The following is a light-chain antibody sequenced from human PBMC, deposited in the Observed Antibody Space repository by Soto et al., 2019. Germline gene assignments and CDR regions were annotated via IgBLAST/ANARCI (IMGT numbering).Light chain of an antibody. CDR3: CSYAGSSTYV. J-gene: IGLJ1*01. CDR2: EGS. CDR1: SSDVGSYNL. Sequence: QSALTQPASVSGSPGQSITISCTGTSSDVGSYNLVSCYQQHPGKAPKLMIYEGSKRPSGVSNRFSGSKSGNTASLTISGLQAEDEADYYCCSYAGSSTYVFGTGTQLTVL. V-gene: IGLV2-23*01.